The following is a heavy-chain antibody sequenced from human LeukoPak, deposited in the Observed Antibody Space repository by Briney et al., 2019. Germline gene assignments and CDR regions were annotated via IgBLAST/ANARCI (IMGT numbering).Heavy chain of an antibody. CDR2: ISGSGGST. CDR3: AAGSAWYRLDY. Sequence: GGSLRLSCAASGFTFSSYAMSWVRQAPGQGLEWVSVISGSGGSTDYADSVKGRFTISRDNSKNTLYLQMNSLRAEDTAVYYCAAGSAWYRLDYWGQGTLVTVSS. J-gene: IGHJ4*02. D-gene: IGHD6-19*01. CDR1: GFTFSSYA. V-gene: IGHV3-23*01.